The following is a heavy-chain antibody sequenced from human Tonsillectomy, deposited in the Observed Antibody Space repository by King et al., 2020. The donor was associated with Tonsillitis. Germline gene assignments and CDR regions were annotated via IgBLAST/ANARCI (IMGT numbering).Heavy chain of an antibody. CDR3: ARVPSRLRYFDWLSQSLAFDI. CDR2: ISSSSSTI. V-gene: IGHV3-48*02. J-gene: IGHJ3*02. D-gene: IGHD3-9*01. CDR1: GFTFSSYS. Sequence: VQLVESGGGLVQPGGSLRLSCAASGFTFSSYSMNWVRQAPGKGLEWVSCISSSSSTIYYADSVKGRFTISRDNAKNSLYLQMNSLRDEDTAVYYCARVPSRLRYFDWLSQSLAFDIWGQGTMVTVSS.